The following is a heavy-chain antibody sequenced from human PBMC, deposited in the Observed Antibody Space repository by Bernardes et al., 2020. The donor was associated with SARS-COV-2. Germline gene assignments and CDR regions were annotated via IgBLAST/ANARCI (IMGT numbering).Heavy chain of an antibody. V-gene: IGHV4-59*01. D-gene: IGHD6-13*01. CDR3: ARGHRAAAGVDY. J-gene: IGHJ4*02. CDR1: GGSISSYY. Sequence: SETLSLTCTVSGGSISSYYWSWIRQPPGKGLEWIGYIYYSGSTNYNPSLKSRVTISVDTSKNQFSLKLSSVTAADTAVYYCARGHRAAAGVDYWGQGILVTVSS. CDR2: IYYSGST.